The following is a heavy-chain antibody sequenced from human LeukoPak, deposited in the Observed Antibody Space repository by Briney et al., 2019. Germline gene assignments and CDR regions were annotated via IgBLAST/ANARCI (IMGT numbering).Heavy chain of an antibody. CDR3: ARGSISWNYMGYYYYYMDV. Sequence: SETLSLTCAVYGGSFSGYYWSWIRQPPGKGLEWIGEINHSGSTNYNPSLKSRVTISVDTSKNQFSLKLSPVTAADTAVYYCARGSISWNYMGYYYYYMDVWGKGTTVTISS. D-gene: IGHD1-7*01. J-gene: IGHJ6*03. CDR2: INHSGST. CDR1: GGSFSGYY. V-gene: IGHV4-34*01.